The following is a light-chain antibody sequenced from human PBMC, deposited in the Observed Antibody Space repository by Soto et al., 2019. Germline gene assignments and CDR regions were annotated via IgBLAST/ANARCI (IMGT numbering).Light chain of an antibody. CDR1: TVAVTSGLY. CDR3: LLTYSGDYVV. V-gene: IGLV7-46*01. CDR2: DTN. J-gene: IGLJ2*01. Sequence: QDVVTQEPSLTVSPGGTVTLTCGSSTVAVTSGLYPYWLQQKPGQAPSTLISDTNNKQSWTPARFSGSLRGGKAALTLSGEQTEDEDEYDCLLTYSGDYVVFGGATKVTVL.